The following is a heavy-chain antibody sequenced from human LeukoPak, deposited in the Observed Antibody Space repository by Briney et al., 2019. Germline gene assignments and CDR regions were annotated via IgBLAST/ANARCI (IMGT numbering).Heavy chain of an antibody. CDR1: GGSISSYY. D-gene: IGHD2-2*01. V-gene: IGHV4-34*01. CDR3: ARVPGYCSSASCSSFDC. CDR2: INHSGST. Sequence: PSETLSLTCTVSGGSISSYYWSWIRQPPGKGLEWIGEINHSGSTNYNPSLTSQVTISVDTSKNQFSLRLSSVTAADTATYYCARVPGYCSSASCSSFDCWGQGTLVTVSS. J-gene: IGHJ4*02.